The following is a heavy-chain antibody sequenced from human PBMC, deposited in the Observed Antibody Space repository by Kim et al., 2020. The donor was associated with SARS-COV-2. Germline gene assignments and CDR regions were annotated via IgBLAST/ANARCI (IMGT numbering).Heavy chain of an antibody. CDR2: INTNTGNP. J-gene: IGHJ4*02. CDR1: GYTFTTYG. D-gene: IGHD3-22*01. Sequence: ASVKVSCKASGYTFTTYGMNWVRQAPGQGLEWMGWINTNTGNPTFAQGFTGRFVFSLDTSVSTAYLQISSLKAEDTAVYYCARTFYDSSASYYVDYWGQGALLTVSS. V-gene: IGHV7-4-1*02. CDR3: ARTFYDSSASYYVDY.